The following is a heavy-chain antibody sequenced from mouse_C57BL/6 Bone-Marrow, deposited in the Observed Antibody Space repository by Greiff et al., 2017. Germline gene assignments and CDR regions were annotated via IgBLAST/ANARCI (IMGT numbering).Heavy chain of an antibody. CDR2: IDPSDSYT. CDR3: AREDSPWYYFDY. CDR1: GYTFTSYW. V-gene: IGHV1-69*01. Sequence: QVHVKQPGAELVMPGASVKLSCKASGYTFTSYWMHWVKQRPGQGLEWIGEIDPSDSYTNYNQKFKGKSTLTVDKSSSTAYMQLSSLPSDDSAVYYSAREDSPWYYFDYWGQGTTLTVSS. J-gene: IGHJ2*01. D-gene: IGHD3-3*01.